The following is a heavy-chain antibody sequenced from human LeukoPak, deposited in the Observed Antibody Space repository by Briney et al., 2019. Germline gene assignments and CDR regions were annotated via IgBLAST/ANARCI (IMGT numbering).Heavy chain of an antibody. CDR1: GGSISSYY. D-gene: IGHD2-21*01. CDR3: ARKNPAYCGGDCYSYALDI. CDR2: IYYSGST. V-gene: IGHV4-59*01. J-gene: IGHJ3*02. Sequence: PSETLSLTCTVSGGSISSYYWSWIRQPPGKGLEWIGYIYYSGSTDYNPSLKSRVTISVDTSKNQFSLKLSSVTAADTAVYYCARKNPAYCGGDCYSYALDIWGQGTMVTVSS.